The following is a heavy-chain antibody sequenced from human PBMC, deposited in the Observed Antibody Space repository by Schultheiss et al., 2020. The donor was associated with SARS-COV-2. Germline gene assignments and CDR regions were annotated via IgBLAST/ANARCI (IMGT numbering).Heavy chain of an antibody. CDR1: GGSISSGGYY. D-gene: IGHD3-22*01. J-gene: IGHJ4*02. V-gene: IGHV4-31*03. CDR3: ARYYYDSSGYLVDY. CDR2: IYYSGST. Sequence: SETLSLTCTVSGGSISSGGYYWSWIRQHPGKGLEWIGYIYYSGSTYYNPSLKSRVTISVDTSKNQFSLKLSSVTAADTAVYYCARYYYDSSGYLVDYWGQGTRVTVSS.